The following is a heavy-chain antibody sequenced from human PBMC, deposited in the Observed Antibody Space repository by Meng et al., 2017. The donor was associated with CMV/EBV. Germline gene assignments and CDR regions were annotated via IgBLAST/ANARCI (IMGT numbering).Heavy chain of an antibody. CDR1: GFTFSSYA. Sequence: GESLKISCAASGFTFSSYAMHWVRQAPGKGLEWVAVISYDGSNKYCADSVKGRFTISRDNSKNTLYLQMNSLRAEDTAVYYCARDTYCTNGVCYVEGFDYWGQGTLVTVSS. V-gene: IGHV3-30*04. J-gene: IGHJ4*02. D-gene: IGHD2-8*01. CDR3: ARDTYCTNGVCYVEGFDY. CDR2: ISYDGSNK.